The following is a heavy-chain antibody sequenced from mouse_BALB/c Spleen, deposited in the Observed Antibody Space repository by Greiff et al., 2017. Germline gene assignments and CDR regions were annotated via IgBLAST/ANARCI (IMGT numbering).Heavy chain of an antibody. CDR3: ARRDGKDDAIDY. J-gene: IGHJ4*01. Sequence: DVQLVESGGDLVKPGGSLKLSCAASGFTFSSYGMSWVRQTPDKRLEWVATISSGGSYTYYPDSVKGRFTISRDNAKNTLYLQMSSLKSEDTAMYYCARRDGKDDAIDYWGQGTSVTVSS. CDR1: GFTFSSYG. D-gene: IGHD2-1*01. CDR2: ISSGGSYT. V-gene: IGHV5-6*01.